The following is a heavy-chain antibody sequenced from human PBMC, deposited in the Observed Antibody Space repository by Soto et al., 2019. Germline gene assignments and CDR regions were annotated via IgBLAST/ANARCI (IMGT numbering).Heavy chain of an antibody. D-gene: IGHD3-22*01. CDR1: GFNFRTTA. J-gene: IGHJ4*02. V-gene: IGHV1-58*01. CDR2: IVVGSGNT. CDR3: AADPYYYDSSDYYSFDQ. Sequence: SVKVSCRASGFNFRTTAVQWVRQARGQRLEWIGWIVVGSGNTNYAQNFQERVTITRDMSTSTAYLDVSRLRSEDTAVYYCAADPYYYDSSDYYSFDQWGQGTLVTVSS.